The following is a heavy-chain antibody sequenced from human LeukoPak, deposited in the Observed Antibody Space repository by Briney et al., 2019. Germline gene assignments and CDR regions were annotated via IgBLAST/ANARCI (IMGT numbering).Heavy chain of an antibody. CDR3: ARDRILTGYYYDAFDI. CDR1: GGSFSGYY. Sequence: SETLSLTCAVYGGSFSGYYWSWIRQPPGKGLEWIGEINHSGSTNYNPSLKSRVTISVDTSKNQFSLKLSPVTAADTAVYYCARDRILTGYYYDAFDIWGQGTMVTVSS. D-gene: IGHD3-9*01. CDR2: INHSGST. V-gene: IGHV4-34*01. J-gene: IGHJ3*02.